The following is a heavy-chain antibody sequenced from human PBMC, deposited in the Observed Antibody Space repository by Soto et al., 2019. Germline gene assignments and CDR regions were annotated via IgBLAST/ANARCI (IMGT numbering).Heavy chain of an antibody. Sequence: PGGSLRLSCAVSGFSCSTYARHWVRRPPGRGLEFVSVIAYHGSSSFYADSLKGRFTVSRDNSRNTLYLHMNDLRPEDSAMYYCVKDRTPSGNYPGMAVWGKGTTVPVSS. V-gene: IGHV3-64D*08. D-gene: IGHD3-22*01. J-gene: IGHJ6*04. CDR1: GFSCSTYA. CDR3: VKDRTPSGNYPGMAV. CDR2: IAYHGSSS.